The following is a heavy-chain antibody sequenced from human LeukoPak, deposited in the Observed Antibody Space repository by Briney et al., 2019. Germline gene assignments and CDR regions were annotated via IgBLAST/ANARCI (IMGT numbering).Heavy chain of an antibody. CDR2: IYYSGST. D-gene: IGHD6-19*01. CDR3: ARARTTYRYSSGWYFDY. V-gene: IGHV4-30-4*08. Sequence: SETLSLTCTVSGGSISGGDYYWSWIRQPPGKGLEWIGYIYYSGSTYYNPSLKSRVTISVDTSKNQFSLKLSSVTAADTAVYYCARARTTYRYSSGWYFDYWGQGTLVTVSS. CDR1: GGSISGGDYY. J-gene: IGHJ4*02.